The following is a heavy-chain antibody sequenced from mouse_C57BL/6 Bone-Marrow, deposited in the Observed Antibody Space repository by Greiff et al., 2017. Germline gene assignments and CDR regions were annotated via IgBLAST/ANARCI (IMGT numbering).Heavy chain of an antibody. CDR2: INPSTGDT. CDR1: GYSFTGYY. Sequence: DVQLQESGPELVRPGASVKISCKASGYSFTGYYMNWVKQSPEKSLEWIGEINPSTGDTTYNQKFKAKAPLTVDKSSRTAYIQLKSLTSQDSAVYYCARRGSPYWYFDVWGTGTTVTVSS. CDR3: ARRGSPYWYFDV. J-gene: IGHJ1*03. V-gene: IGHV1-42*01.